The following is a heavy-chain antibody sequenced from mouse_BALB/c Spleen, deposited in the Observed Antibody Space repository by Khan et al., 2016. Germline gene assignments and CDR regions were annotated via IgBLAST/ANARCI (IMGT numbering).Heavy chain of an antibody. CDR2: INPDRSTI. Sequence: EVKLLESGGGLVQPGGSLKLSCAASGFDFSRYGMSWVRQAPGKGLEGIGEINPDRSTINNTPSLKDKFIISRDNAKNTLYLQMSKVRSEVTDLYYCASTFWYFDVWGAGTTVTVSS. CDR3: ASTFWYFDV. CDR1: GFDFSRYG. V-gene: IGHV4-1*02. J-gene: IGHJ1*01.